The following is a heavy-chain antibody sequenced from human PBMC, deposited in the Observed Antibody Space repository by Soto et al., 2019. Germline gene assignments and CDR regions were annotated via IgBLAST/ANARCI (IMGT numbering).Heavy chain of an antibody. D-gene: IGHD3-10*01. J-gene: IGHJ6*02. CDR1: GYTFPSCD. CDR2: MNLNSGNT. V-gene: IGHV1-8*01. CDR3: AKSGDYYYGMDV. Sequence: DPMKLSCKASGYTFPSCDINWVRQVTEHGLEWMGCMNLNSGNTGYVEKFHGRATLHRNTSVSTAYMKLNSLRSQDTAVYYLAKSGDYYYGMDVCGQGTTVSVPS.